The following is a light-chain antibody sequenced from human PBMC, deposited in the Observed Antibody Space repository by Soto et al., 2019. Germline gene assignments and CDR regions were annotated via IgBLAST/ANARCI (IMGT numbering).Light chain of an antibody. J-gene: IGLJ3*02. CDR1: SSDVGAYNY. CDR3: SSYTGSRIPWV. CDR2: EVS. V-gene: IGLV2-14*01. Sequence: QSVLTQPASVSGSPGQSITISCAGTSSDVGAYNYVSWYQQNPGKAPKLMIYEVSNRPSGVSNRFSGSKSGNTASLTISGLQAEDEADYYCSSYTGSRIPWVFGGGTKVTVL.